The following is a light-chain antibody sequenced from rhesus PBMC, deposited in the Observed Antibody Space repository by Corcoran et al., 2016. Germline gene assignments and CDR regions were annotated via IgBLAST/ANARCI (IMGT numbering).Light chain of an antibody. J-gene: IGKJ1*01. V-gene: IGKV1-28*03. CDR1: QGISSY. CDR3: LQHNSYPWT. Sequence: DIQMTQSPSSLSASVGDTVTITCRASQGISSYLNWFQQKPGKAPKLLIYDASSLESGVPSRFSGSGSWTDFTLTISSLQPEDFAAYYCLQHNSYPWTFGQGTKGEIK. CDR2: DAS.